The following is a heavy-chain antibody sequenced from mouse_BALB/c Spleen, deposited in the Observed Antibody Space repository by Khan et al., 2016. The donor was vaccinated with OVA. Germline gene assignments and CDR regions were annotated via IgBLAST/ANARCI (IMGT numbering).Heavy chain of an antibody. V-gene: IGHV9-4*02. D-gene: IGHD2-14*01. Sequence: QIQLVQSGPELKKPGETVRISCKASGYTFTTAGIQWVQKMPGKGLKWIGWINTHSGVPKYAEDFKGRFAFSLEISVNTAYLQITNLKNEDTATXFCAGGGAAYYRNDGGAVEYWGQGTLVTVSS. J-gene: IGHJ4*01. CDR1: GYTFTTAG. CDR2: INTHSGVP. CDR3: AGGGAAYYRNDGGAVEY.